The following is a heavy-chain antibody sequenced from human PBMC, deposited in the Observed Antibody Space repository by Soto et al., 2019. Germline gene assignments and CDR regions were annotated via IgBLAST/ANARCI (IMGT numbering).Heavy chain of an antibody. J-gene: IGHJ5*02. CDR3: ARHKTLDP. V-gene: IGHV4-59*08. CDR2: IYYSGST. CDR1: GGPISSYY. Sequence: SETLSLTCTVSGGPISSYYWSWIRQPPGKGLEWIGYIYYSGSTNYNPSLKSRVTISVDTSKNQFSLKLSSVTAADTAVYYCARHKTLDPWGQGTLVTVS.